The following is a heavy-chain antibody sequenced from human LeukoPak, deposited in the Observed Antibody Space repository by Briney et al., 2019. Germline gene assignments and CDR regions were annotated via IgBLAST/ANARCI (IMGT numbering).Heavy chain of an antibody. CDR2: IYHSGST. Sequence: PSETLSLTCAVSGYSISSGYYWGCIRQPREKVQELIGSIYHSGSTYYNTSLKSRVTISVDTSKNQFSLKLSSVTAANTAVYYCARDSYYGFDPWGQGTLVTVSS. J-gene: IGHJ5*02. CDR3: ARDSYYGFDP. D-gene: IGHD3-10*01. CDR1: GYSISSGYY. V-gene: IGHV4-38-2*02.